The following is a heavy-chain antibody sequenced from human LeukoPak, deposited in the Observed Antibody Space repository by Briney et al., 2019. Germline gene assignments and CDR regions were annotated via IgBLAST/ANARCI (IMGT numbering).Heavy chain of an antibody. CDR3: ASRHSKQQPYYYYMDI. Sequence: PSETLSLTCTVSGDSISSGSYYWSWIRQPAGKGLEWIGRIYSNGDTKFNPSLKSRVTISLDTSKNQFSLKLSSATAADPAVYYCASRHSKQQPYYYYMDIWGKGTTVTVSS. D-gene: IGHD6-13*01. CDR2: IYSNGDT. V-gene: IGHV4-61*02. J-gene: IGHJ6*03. CDR1: GDSISSGSYY.